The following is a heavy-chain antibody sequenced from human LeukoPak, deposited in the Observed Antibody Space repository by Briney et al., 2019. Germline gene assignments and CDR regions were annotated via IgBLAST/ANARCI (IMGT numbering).Heavy chain of an antibody. Sequence: TSETLSLTCTVSGYSISSGYYWGWIRQPPGKGLEWIGKISRSGSTYYNPSLKSRVTMSVDTSKNQFSLKLSSVTAADTAVYYCARGGIFTGNSPPGFDYWGQGTLVTVSS. CDR3: ARGGIFTGNSPPGFDY. J-gene: IGHJ4*02. V-gene: IGHV4-38-2*02. CDR2: ISRSGST. CDR1: GYSISSGYY. D-gene: IGHD1-14*01.